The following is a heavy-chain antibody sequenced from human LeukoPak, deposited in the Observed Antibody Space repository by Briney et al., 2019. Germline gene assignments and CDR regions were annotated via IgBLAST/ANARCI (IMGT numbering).Heavy chain of an antibody. J-gene: IGHJ4*02. CDR2: MSYDGSNK. CDR1: GFTFSSYG. D-gene: IGHD3-10*01. V-gene: IGHV3-30*03. CDR3: ARVGVGDYFDF. Sequence: PGGSLRLSCAASGFTFSSYGMHWVRQAPGKELEWVAVMSYDGSNKYYADSVKGRFTISRDNSKNTLYLQMNSLRAEDTAVYYCARVGVGDYFDFWGQGTLVTVSS.